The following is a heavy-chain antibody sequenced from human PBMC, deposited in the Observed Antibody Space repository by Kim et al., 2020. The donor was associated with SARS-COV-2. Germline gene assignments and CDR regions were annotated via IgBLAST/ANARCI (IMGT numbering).Heavy chain of an antibody. V-gene: IGHV3-30-3*01. CDR2: ISYDGRNE. Sequence: GGSLRLSCAASGLSFDSSAMNWVRQAPGKGLEWVAVISYDGRNEEYADSVKGRFTISRDNSKSRLYLEMNRLRLEDTALYYCARGNYYESVSLSGYYNGMDVWGQGTTVTVSS. J-gene: IGHJ6*02. CDR3: ARGNYYESVSLSGYYNGMDV. D-gene: IGHD3-10*01. CDR1: GLSFDSSA.